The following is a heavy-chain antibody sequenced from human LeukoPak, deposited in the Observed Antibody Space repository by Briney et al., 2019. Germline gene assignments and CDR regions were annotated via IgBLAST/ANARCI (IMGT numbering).Heavy chain of an antibody. CDR2: IYYSGST. CDR3: ARDSGRDGYTPSFDY. CDR1: GGSISSYY. Sequence: SETLSLTCTVSGGSISSYYWSWVRQPPGKGLEWIGYIYYSGSTNYNPSLKSRVTISVDTSKNQFSLKLSSVTAADTAVYYCARDSGRDGYTPSFDYWGQGTLVTVSS. V-gene: IGHV4-59*01. J-gene: IGHJ4*02. D-gene: IGHD5-12*01.